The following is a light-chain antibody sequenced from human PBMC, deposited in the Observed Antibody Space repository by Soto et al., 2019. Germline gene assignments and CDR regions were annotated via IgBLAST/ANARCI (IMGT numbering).Light chain of an antibody. V-gene: IGKV3-15*01. CDR2: GAS. Sequence: IVMTQSPVTLSMSPGDRATLSCRASQNVATNVAWYQQKPGQAPRLLYGASIRATGVPARFSGSGSGTKFTLTIDSLQSEDFAVFYCHQATSGLRTFGRGTRVEV. J-gene: IGKJ1*01. CDR3: HQATSGLRT. CDR1: QNVATN.